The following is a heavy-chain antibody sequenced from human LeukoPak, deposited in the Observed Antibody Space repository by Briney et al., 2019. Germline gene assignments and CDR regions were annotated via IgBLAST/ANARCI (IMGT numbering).Heavy chain of an antibody. CDR1: GGTFSSYA. CDR2: IIPIFGTA. D-gene: IGHD3-16*01. Sequence: GASVKVSCKASGGTFSSYAISWVRQAPGQGLEWMGGIIPIFGTANYAQKFQGRVTITADKSTSTAYMELSSLRSEDTAVYYCARVNPIRGGWGTYYYYYMDVWGKGTTVTVSS. CDR3: ARVNPIRGGWGTYYYYYMDV. J-gene: IGHJ6*03. V-gene: IGHV1-69*06.